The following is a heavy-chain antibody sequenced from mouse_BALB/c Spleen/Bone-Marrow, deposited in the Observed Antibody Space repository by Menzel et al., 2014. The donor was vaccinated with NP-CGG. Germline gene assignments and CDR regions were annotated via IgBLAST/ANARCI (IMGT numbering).Heavy chain of an antibody. Sequence: VQLQQSGAELVRPGSSVKISCKASGYAFSSFWMNWMKQRPGQGPEWIGQIYPGDGDTNYNGKFKGKATLTADMSSSTAYIQLRSLTSEDSAVYFCARDDFGPDYWGQGTTLTVSS. CDR1: GYAFSSFW. V-gene: IGHV1-80*01. J-gene: IGHJ2*01. CDR2: IYPGDGDT. CDR3: ARDDFGPDY. D-gene: IGHD2-4*01.